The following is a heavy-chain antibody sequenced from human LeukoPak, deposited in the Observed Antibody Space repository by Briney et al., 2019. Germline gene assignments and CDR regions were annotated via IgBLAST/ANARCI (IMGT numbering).Heavy chain of an antibody. CDR3: AKSNVCDY. V-gene: IGHV3-23*01. Sequence: GGSLRLSCAASGFTFNSFAMSWVRQAPGEGLEWVSTISASSGSTSYADSAKGRFTISRDNFKKTLNLRVDNPRAEDTAVYYCAKSNVCDYWGHGTLVTVSS. CDR1: GFTFNSFA. D-gene: IGHD3-16*01. J-gene: IGHJ4*01. CDR2: ISASSGST.